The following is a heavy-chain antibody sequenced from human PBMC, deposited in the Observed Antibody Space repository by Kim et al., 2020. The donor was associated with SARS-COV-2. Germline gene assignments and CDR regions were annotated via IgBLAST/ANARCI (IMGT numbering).Heavy chain of an antibody. V-gene: IGHV4-61*01. J-gene: IGHJ4*02. CDR1: GGSVSSGSYY. CDR2: IYYSGST. D-gene: IGHD3-10*01. CDR3: ARDYVGYYFDY. Sequence: SETLSLTCTVSGGSVSSGSYYWSWIRQPPGKGLEWIGYIYYSGSTNYNPSLKSRVTISVDTSKNQFSLKLSSVTAADTAVYYCARDYVGYYFDYWGQGTL.